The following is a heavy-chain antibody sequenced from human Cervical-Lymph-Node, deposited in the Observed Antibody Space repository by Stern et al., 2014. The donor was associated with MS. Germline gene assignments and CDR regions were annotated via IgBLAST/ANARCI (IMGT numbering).Heavy chain of an antibody. CDR1: GFSLSTSGMR. CDR3: ARSAWPYDAFDI. V-gene: IGHV2-70*04. D-gene: IGHD5-12*01. CDR2: IDWDDDK. Sequence: ESGPALVKPTQTLTLTCTFSGFSLSTSGMRVSWIRQPPGKALEWLARIDWDDDKFYSTSLKTRLTISKDTSKNQVVLTMTNMDPVDTATYYCARSAWPYDAFDIWGQGTMVTVSS. J-gene: IGHJ3*02.